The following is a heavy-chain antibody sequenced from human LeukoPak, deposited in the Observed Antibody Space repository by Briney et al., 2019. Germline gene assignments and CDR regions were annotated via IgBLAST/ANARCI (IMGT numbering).Heavy chain of an antibody. CDR2: INHSGST. CDR3: ARATVVGTIDY. Sequence: PSETLSLTCTVSGGSISSYYWSWIRQPPGRGLEWIGEINHSGSTNYNPSLKSRVTISVDTSKNQFSLKLSSVTAADTAVYYCARATVVGTIDYWGQGTLVTVSS. V-gene: IGHV4-34*01. D-gene: IGHD6-19*01. J-gene: IGHJ4*02. CDR1: GGSISSYY.